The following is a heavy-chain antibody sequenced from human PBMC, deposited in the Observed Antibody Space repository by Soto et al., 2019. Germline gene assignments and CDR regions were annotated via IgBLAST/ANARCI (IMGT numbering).Heavy chain of an antibody. J-gene: IGHJ4*02. CDR1: GFSLSTTGMC. CDR2: IDWADDK. Sequence: ESGPTLVNPTPPLTLTCTFSGFSLSTTGMCVSWIRQPPGKALEWLALIDWADDKYYSTSLKTRLTISKDTSKNQVVLTMTNVEPVDTATYFCSRAVGGFTYGYPDYWGQGTLVTVSS. CDR3: SRAVGGFTYGYPDY. D-gene: IGHD5-18*01. V-gene: IGHV2-70*01.